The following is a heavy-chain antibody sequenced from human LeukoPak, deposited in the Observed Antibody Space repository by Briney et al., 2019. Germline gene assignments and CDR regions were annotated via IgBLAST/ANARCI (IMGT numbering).Heavy chain of an antibody. CDR1: GFTVSSNY. CDR3: ARTRGIQGDRGDYFDY. CDR2: IYSGGST. Sequence: SGGSLRLSCAASGFTVSSNYMSWVRQAPGKGLEWVSVIYSGGSTYYADSVKGRFTISRDNSKNTLYLQMNSLRAEDTAVYYCARTRGIQGDRGDYFDYWGQGTLVTVSS. V-gene: IGHV3-53*01. D-gene: IGHD3-10*01. J-gene: IGHJ4*02.